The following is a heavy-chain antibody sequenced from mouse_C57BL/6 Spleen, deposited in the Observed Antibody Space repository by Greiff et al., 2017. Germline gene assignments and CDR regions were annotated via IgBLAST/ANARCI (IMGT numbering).Heavy chain of an antibody. Sequence: QVQLQQPGAELVKPGASVKVSCKASGYTFTSYWMHWVKQRPGQGLEWIGRIHPSDSDTNYNQKFKGKATLTVDKSSSTAYMQLSSLTSEDSAVYYCAMTGYYGSSYHWYFDVWGTGTAVTVSS. D-gene: IGHD1-1*01. CDR3: AMTGYYGSSYHWYFDV. J-gene: IGHJ1*03. V-gene: IGHV1-74*01. CDR1: GYTFTSYW. CDR2: IHPSDSDT.